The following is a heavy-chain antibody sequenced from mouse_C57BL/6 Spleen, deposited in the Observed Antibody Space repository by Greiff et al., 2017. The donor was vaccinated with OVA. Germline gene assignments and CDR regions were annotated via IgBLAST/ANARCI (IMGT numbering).Heavy chain of an antibody. Sequence: QVRLQQPGAELVKPGASVKMSCKASGYTFTSYWITWVKQRPGQGLEWIGDIYPGSGSTNYNEKFKSKATLTVDTSSSTAYMQLSSLTSEDSAVYYCARERDSSGSWFAYWGQGTLVTVSA. CDR1: GYTFTSYW. CDR3: ARERDSSGSWFAY. D-gene: IGHD3-2*02. V-gene: IGHV1-55*01. CDR2: IYPGSGST. J-gene: IGHJ3*01.